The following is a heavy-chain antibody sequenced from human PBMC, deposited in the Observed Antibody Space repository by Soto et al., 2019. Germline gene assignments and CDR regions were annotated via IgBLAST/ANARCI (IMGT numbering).Heavy chain of an antibody. CDR3: EKYRSSDADGYTLDF. D-gene: IGHD5-12*01. CDR1: GGSITNYY. CDR2: VYYSGST. Sequence: SETLSLTCTISGGSITNYYWSWIRQPPGKGLEWIGYVYYSGSTKYNPSLESRVTISADMSKNQFSLRVTSVTAADTAVYYCEKYRSSDADGYTLDFWGQGILVTVYS. V-gene: IGHV4-59*01. J-gene: IGHJ4*02.